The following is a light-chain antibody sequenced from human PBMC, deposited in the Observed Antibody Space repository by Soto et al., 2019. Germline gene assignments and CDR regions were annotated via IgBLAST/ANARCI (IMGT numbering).Light chain of an antibody. V-gene: IGLV2-14*01. J-gene: IGLJ2*01. Sequence: QSALTQPASVSGSPGQSITISCIGTSNDISPYNYVSWYLHHPGQAPPLLIYDVHNRPSGISALFSGSKSGNTASLTISGLQPEDTALYYSCPYTRSGTLSFGGGTKLTVL. CDR3: CPYTRSGTLS. CDR1: SNDISPYNY. CDR2: DVH.